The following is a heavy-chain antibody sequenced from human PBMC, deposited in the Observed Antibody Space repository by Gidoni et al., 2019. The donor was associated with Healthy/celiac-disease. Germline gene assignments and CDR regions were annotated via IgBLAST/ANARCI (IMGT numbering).Heavy chain of an antibody. V-gene: IGHV3-21*01. J-gene: IGHJ4*02. CDR2: ISSSSSYI. CDR1: GFTFSCYS. Sequence: EVQLVESGGGLVKPGGSLRLSCAASGFTFSCYSMNWVRQAPGKGLEWVSSISSSSSYIYYTDTVKGRFTISRDNAKNSLYLKMNSLRDEDMAVYSCASLRIIMRDFDYWGQGTLVTVSS. CDR3: ASLRIIMRDFDY. D-gene: IGHD3-22*01.